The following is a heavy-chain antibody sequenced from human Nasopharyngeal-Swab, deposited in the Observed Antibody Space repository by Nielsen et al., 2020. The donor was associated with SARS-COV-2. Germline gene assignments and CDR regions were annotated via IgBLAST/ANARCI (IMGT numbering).Heavy chain of an antibody. CDR2: INSDGSST. CDR3: ASSSGWYSG. V-gene: IGHV3-74*01. D-gene: IGHD6-19*01. Sequence: DRQPPGKGLVWVSRINSDGSSTSYADSVKGRFTISRDNAKNTLYLQMNSLRAEDTAVYYCASSSGWYSGWGQGTLVTVSS. J-gene: IGHJ4*02.